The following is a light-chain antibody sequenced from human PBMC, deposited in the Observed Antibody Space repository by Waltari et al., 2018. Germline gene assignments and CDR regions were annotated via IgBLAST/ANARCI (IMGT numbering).Light chain of an antibody. CDR2: GNT. CDR1: DSTIGAGSD. CDR3: QSYDRSLTGSWV. J-gene: IGLJ3*02. V-gene: IGLV1-40*01. Sequence: QSVLTQPPSVSGAPGQRVTISCPGSDSTIGAGSDLHWYQQLPGTAPKLLIYGNTNRPSGGSDRFSGSKSGTSGSLAITGLQAEDEAYYYCQSYDRSLTGSWVFGGGTKLTVL.